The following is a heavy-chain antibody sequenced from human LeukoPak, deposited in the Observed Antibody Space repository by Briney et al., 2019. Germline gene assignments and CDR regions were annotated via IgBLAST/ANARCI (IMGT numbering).Heavy chain of an antibody. CDR1: GITVSSNY. CDR2: VGASGGST. CDR3: AKAEGCDILTGLDY. V-gene: IGHV3-23*01. J-gene: IGHJ4*02. D-gene: IGHD3-9*01. Sequence: GGSLRLSCAASGITVSSNYMSWVRQAPGKGLEWVSGVGASGGSTYYADSVKGRFTISRDNSKNTLYLQMNSLRTEDTAVYYCAKAEGCDILTGLDYWGQGTLVTVSS.